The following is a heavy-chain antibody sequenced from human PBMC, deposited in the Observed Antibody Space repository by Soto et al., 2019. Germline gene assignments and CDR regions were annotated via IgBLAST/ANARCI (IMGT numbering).Heavy chain of an antibody. CDR3: ARDPTLGYCISTSCYPFDY. CDR1: GYTFTSYY. V-gene: IGHV1-46*01. Sequence: ASVKVSCKASGYTFTSYYMHWVRQAPGQGLEWMGIINPSGGSTSYAQKFQGRVTMTRDTSTSTVYMELSSLRSEDTAVYYCARDPTLGYCISTSCYPFDYWGQGTLVTVS. CDR2: INPSGGST. D-gene: IGHD2-2*01. J-gene: IGHJ4*02.